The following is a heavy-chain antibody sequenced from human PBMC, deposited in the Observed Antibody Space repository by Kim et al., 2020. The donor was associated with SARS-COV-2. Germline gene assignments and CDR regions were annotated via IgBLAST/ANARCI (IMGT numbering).Heavy chain of an antibody. V-gene: IGHV4-34*01. Sequence: SETLSLTCAVYGGSFSGYYWSWIRQPPGKGLEWIGEINHSGSTNYNPSLKSRVTISVDTSKNQFSLKLSSVTAADTAVYYCARGRSVYGSGSYYTPYYYGMDVWGQGTTVTVSS. CDR3: ARGRSVYGSGSYYTPYYYGMDV. CDR1: GGSFSGYY. D-gene: IGHD3-10*01. CDR2: INHSGST. J-gene: IGHJ6*02.